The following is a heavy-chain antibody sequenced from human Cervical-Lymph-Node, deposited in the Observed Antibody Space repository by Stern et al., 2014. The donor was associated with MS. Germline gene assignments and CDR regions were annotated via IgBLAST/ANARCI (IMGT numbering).Heavy chain of an antibody. D-gene: IGHD4-23*01. CDR1: GGTFSSYA. CDR2: IIPIFGTA. J-gene: IGHJ4*02. CDR3: ARGSTVVTDYFDY. Sequence: VQLVESGAEVKKPGSSVKVSCKASGGTFSSYAINWVRQAPGPGLEWMGGIIPIFGTADYAQKFQGRVTITADESTSTAYMELTSLRSEDTAVYYCARGSTVVTDYFDYWGQGTLVTVSS. V-gene: IGHV1-69*01.